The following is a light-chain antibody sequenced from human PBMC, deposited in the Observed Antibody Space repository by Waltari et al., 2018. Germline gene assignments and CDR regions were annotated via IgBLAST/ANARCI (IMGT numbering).Light chain of an antibody. Sequence: EIQMTQSPSTLSASVGDRVTITCRTDNSISSWLVWYQQKPGKAPKLLIYQASTLASGVPSRFSGSGSGTEFALTISSLQPDDVGTYFCQQYNGYPLTFGGGTKLEIK. V-gene: IGKV1-5*03. CDR3: QQYNGYPLT. CDR2: QAS. CDR1: NSISSW. J-gene: IGKJ4*01.